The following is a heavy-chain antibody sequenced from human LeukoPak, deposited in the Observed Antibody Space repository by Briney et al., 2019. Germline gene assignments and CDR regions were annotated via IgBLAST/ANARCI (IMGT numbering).Heavy chain of an antibody. J-gene: IGHJ4*02. CDR3: ARGSDVLLWFGESKY. V-gene: IGHV3-30*04. CDR1: GFTFSSYA. Sequence: GRSLRLSCAASGFTFSSYAMHWVRQAPGKGLEWAAVISYDGSNKYYADSVKGRFTISRDNSKNTLYLQMNSLRAEDTAVYYCARGSDVLLWFGESKYWGQGTLVTVSS. CDR2: ISYDGSNK. D-gene: IGHD3-10*01.